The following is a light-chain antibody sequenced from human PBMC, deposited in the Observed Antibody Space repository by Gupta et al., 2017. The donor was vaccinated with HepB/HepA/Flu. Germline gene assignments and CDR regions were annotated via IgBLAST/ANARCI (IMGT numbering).Light chain of an antibody. J-gene: IGKJ4*01. V-gene: IGKV3-15*01. CDR3: QQYNNWPPLT. CDR1: QSVSSN. Sequence: EIVMTQSPVTVSVSPGESATLSCRASQSVSSNLAWYQQKPGQAPRLLIYGASTRATGVSARFSGSGSGTEXTLTISXLQSEDSAIYYCQQYNNWPPLTFGXGTKVEI. CDR2: GAS.